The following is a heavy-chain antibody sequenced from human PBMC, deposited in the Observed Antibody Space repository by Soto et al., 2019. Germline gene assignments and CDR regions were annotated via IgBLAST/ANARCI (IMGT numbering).Heavy chain of an antibody. J-gene: IGHJ6*04. V-gene: IGHV5-10-1*01. D-gene: IGHD2-2*01. CDR2: IDPSDSYT. CDR1: VYSFTSYC. Sequence: HGESLKISCKGSVYSFTSYCISWLRQMPVKGLEWMGRIDPSDSYTNYSPSFQGHVTISADKSISTAYLQLSSLKASDTAMYYCERRGIPAAISYYYGMDVWGKGTTVTVSS. CDR3: ERRGIPAAISYYYGMDV.